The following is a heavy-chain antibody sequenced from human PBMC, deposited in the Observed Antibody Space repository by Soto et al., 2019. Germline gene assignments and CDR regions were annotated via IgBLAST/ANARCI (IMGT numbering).Heavy chain of an antibody. CDR3: ARHNGPYGSGSYYSYLDS. CDR2: LSGGGGNT. Sequence: EVQLLESGGGVVQPGGSLRLSCAASGFTFTNYAMSWVRQAPGKGLEWVSALSGGGGNTYYAESVKGRLTVSRDNSKHTLFLQMNSLSPEDTAIYYCARHNGPYGSGSYYSYLDSWGQGTLVTVSS. J-gene: IGHJ4*02. V-gene: IGHV3-23*01. CDR1: GFTFTNYA. D-gene: IGHD3-10*01.